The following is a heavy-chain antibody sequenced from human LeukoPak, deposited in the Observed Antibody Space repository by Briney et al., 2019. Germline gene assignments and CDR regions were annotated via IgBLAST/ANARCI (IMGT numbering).Heavy chain of an antibody. J-gene: IGHJ4*02. V-gene: IGHV4-4*07. CDR1: GGSISSYY. CDR3: ARGNSGWVVLDYLDY. Sequence: SETLSLTCTVSGGSISSYYWSWIRQPAGKGLEWIGRIYTSGSTNYSPSLKSRVTMSVDTSKNQFSLKLSSVTAADTAVYYCARGNSGWVVLDYLDYWGQGTLVTVSS. CDR2: IYTSGST. D-gene: IGHD6-19*01.